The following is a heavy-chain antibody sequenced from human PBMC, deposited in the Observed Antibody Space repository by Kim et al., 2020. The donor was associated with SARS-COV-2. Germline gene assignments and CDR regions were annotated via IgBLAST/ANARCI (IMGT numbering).Heavy chain of an antibody. Sequence: GGSLRLSCAASGFTFSSYAMHWVRQAPGKGLEWVAVISYDGSNKYYADSVKGRFTISRDNSKNTLYLQMNSLRAEDTAVYYCARVWRKGDLWIYYYYGMDVWGQGTTVTVSS. J-gene: IGHJ6*02. CDR1: GFTFSSYA. D-gene: IGHD5-12*01. V-gene: IGHV3-30*04. CDR2: ISYDGSNK. CDR3: ARVWRKGDLWIYYYYGMDV.